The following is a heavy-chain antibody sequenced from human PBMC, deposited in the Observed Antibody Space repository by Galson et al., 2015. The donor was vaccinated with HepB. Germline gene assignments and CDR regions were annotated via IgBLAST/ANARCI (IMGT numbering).Heavy chain of an antibody. CDR2: ISYDGSNK. J-gene: IGHJ3*01. CDR1: GFTFSSYG. CDR3: ARGRYCSSTSCYGSFDY. Sequence: SLRLSCAASGFTFSSYGMHWVRQAPGKGLEWVAVISYDGSNKYYADSVKGRFTISRDNSKNTLYLQMNSLRAEDTAVYYCARGRYCSSTSCYGSFDYWGQGQWSPSLQ. V-gene: IGHV3-30*03. D-gene: IGHD2-2*01.